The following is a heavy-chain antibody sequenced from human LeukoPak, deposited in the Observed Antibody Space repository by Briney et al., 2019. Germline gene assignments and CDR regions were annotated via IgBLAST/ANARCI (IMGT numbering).Heavy chain of an antibody. CDR1: GGSISSYY. CDR3: ARGRYCSSTSCVPFDY. Sequence: SETLSPTCTVSGGSISSYYWSWIRQPPGKGLEWIGYIYYSGSTNYNPSLKSRVTISVDTSKNQFSLKLSSVTAADTAVYYCARGRYCSSTSCVPFDYWGQGTLVTVSS. V-gene: IGHV4-59*01. J-gene: IGHJ4*02. D-gene: IGHD2-2*01. CDR2: IYYSGST.